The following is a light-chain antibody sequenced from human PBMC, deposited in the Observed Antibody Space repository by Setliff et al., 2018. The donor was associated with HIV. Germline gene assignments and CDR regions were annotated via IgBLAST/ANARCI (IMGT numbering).Light chain of an antibody. CDR2: DVN. Sequence: QSVLAQPRSVSGSPGQSVTVSCTGTSSDVGGYNSVSWYQQYPGKAPKLMIYDVNKRPSGVPDRFSGSKSGSTASLTISRLQGEDEADYYCASYTSSSTRDVFGSGTKVTVL. CDR1: SSDVGGYNS. V-gene: IGLV2-11*01. CDR3: ASYTSSSTRDV. J-gene: IGLJ1*01.